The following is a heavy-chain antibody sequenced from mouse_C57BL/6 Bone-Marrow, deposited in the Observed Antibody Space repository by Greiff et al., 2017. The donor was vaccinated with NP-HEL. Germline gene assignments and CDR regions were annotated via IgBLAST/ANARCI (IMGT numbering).Heavy chain of an antibody. CDR3: ARGGYSNYEGYAMDY. CDR1: GYTFTSYW. V-gene: IGHV1-64*01. J-gene: IGHJ4*01. Sequence: QVQLQQPGAELVKPGASVKLSCKASGYTFTSYWMHWVKQRPGQGLEWIGMIHPNSGSTNYNEKFKSKATLTVDKSSSTAYMQLSSLTSEDSAVYYGARGGYSNYEGYAMDYWGQGTSVPVSS. D-gene: IGHD2-5*01. CDR2: IHPNSGST.